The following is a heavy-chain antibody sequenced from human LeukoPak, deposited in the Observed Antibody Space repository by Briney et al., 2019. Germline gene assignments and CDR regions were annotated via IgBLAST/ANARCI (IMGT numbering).Heavy chain of an antibody. CDR1: GGSFSGYY. V-gene: IGHV4-34*01. Sequence: SETLSLTCAVYGGSFSGYYWSWIRQPPGKGLEWIGEINHSGSTNYNPSLKSRVTISVDTSKNQFSLKLSSVTAADTAVYYCARAFSYGYSPSDYWGQGTLVTVSS. CDR3: ARAFSYGYSPSDY. CDR2: INHSGST. D-gene: IGHD5-18*01. J-gene: IGHJ4*02.